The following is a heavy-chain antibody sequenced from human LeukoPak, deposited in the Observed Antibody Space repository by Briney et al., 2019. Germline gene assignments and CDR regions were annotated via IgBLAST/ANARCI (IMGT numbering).Heavy chain of an antibody. CDR1: GFTFSSYW. J-gene: IGHJ4*02. Sequence: LGGSLRLFCAASGFTFSSYWMSWVRQAPGKGLEWVANIKQEGSEKYYVDSVKGRFTISRDNAKNSLYLQMNSLRAEDTAVYYCVKHSAPVLSAARPDSWGQGTLVTVSS. D-gene: IGHD2-2*01. V-gene: IGHV3-7*03. CDR2: IKQEGSEK. CDR3: VKHSAPVLSAARPDS.